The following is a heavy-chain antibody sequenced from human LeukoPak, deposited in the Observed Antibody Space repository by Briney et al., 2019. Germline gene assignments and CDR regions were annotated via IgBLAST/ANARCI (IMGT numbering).Heavy chain of an antibody. V-gene: IGHV3-21*01. J-gene: IGHJ4*02. CDR3: ARDTGTTVKPNDY. Sequence: GGSLTLSCAASGFTFSSYTMNWVRQAPGKGLEWVSSISSSSSYIYYADSVKGRFTISRDNAKNSLYLQMNSLRAEDTGLYYCARDTGTTVKPNDYWGQGTLVTVSS. D-gene: IGHD4-17*01. CDR1: GFTFSSYT. CDR2: ISSSSSYI.